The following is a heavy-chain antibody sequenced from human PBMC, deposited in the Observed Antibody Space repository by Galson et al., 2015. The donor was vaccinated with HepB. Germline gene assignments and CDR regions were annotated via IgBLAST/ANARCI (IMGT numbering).Heavy chain of an antibody. D-gene: IGHD6-13*01. V-gene: IGHV1-18*01. J-gene: IGHJ3*02. CDR2: ISGYNGRA. CDR3: ARDLAAETTDAFDI. CDR1: GYSFPSYG. Sequence: SVKVSCKASGYSFPSYGVTWVRQAPGQGLQWMGWISGYNGRAIYAQEFQDRVTLTTDTSTTTASMEVRRLTSDDTAIYYCARDLAAETTDAFDIWGQGTMVIVSS.